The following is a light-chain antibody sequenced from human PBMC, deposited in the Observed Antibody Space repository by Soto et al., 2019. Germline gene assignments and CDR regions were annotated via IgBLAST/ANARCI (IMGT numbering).Light chain of an antibody. CDR2: GAS. V-gene: IGKV3-20*01. CDR1: QSVSSSY. Sequence: EIVMTQSPTTLCLSPGERATLSCRSSQSVSSSYLAWYQQKPGQAHRILIYGASSRATGIPDRFSGSGSGTDFTLNISRLETEELAVYDCQQYGSSPLTVGGGNKGDIK. CDR3: QQYGSSPLT. J-gene: IGKJ4*01.